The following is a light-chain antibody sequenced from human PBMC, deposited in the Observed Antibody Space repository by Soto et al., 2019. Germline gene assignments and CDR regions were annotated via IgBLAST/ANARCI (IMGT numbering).Light chain of an antibody. CDR3: QEYNNYLWT. CDR2: KAA. V-gene: IGKV1-5*03. Sequence: DIQMTQSPSTLSASIGDRVTITCRASQSINSWLAWYQKKPEKAPNLLISKAATLETAVPSRFSGSGSGTEFTLTISSLQPDDFATYYCQEYNNYLWTFGQGKKVAI. CDR1: QSINSW. J-gene: IGKJ1*01.